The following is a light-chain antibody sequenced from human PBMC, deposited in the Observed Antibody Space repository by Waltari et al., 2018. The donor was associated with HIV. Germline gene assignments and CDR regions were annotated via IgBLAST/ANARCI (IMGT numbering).Light chain of an antibody. CDR2: AST. CDR1: RSNIGAPYD. Sequence: QSVLTQPPSVSGAPGQRVTISCSGSRSNIGAPYDVHWYQQLPGVAPKLLIYASTKRPSGVPDRFSGSRSGTSASLAISGLQSEDEADYYCATWDDRQNGVVFGGGTKLTVL. V-gene: IGLV1-40*01. J-gene: IGLJ2*01. CDR3: ATWDDRQNGVV.